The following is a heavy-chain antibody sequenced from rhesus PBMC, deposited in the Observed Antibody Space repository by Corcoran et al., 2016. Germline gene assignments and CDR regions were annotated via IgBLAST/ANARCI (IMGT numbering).Heavy chain of an antibody. CDR1: GFTFRDYA. V-gene: IGHV3-153D*01. CDR2: IRSKAYGGTA. CDR3: TSGNYFDY. D-gene: IGHD2-21*01. J-gene: IGHJ4*01. Sequence: EVQLVESGGGLVQPGGSLRLSCAASGFTFRDYAMDWVRQAPGKGLEWVGFIRSKAYGGTAEYAASVKGRFTISRDDSKNTAYLQMSSLKTEDTAVYYCTSGNYFDYWGQGVLVTVSS.